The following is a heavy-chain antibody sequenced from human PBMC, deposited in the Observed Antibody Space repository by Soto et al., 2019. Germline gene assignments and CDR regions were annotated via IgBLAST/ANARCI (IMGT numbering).Heavy chain of an antibody. CDR3: ARDPAPPGLGNY. J-gene: IGHJ4*02. V-gene: IGHV1-69*08. Sequence: QVQLVQSGAEVKKPGSSVKVSCKASGGTFSSYTISWVRQAPGQGLEWMGRIIPILGIANYAQKFQGRVTITADKSTSTAYMELSSLRSKDTAVYYCARDPAPPGLGNYWGQGTLVTVSS. D-gene: IGHD3-16*01. CDR1: GGTFSSYT. CDR2: IIPILGIA.